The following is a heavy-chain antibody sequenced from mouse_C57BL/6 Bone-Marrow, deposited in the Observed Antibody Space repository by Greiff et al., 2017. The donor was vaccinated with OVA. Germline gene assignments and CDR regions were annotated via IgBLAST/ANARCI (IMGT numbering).Heavy chain of an antibody. CDR3: AYYGSSYWYFDV. V-gene: IGHV1-81*01. J-gene: IGHJ1*03. CDR2: IYPRSGNT. Sequence: QVQLKQSGAELARPGASVKLSCKASGYTFTSYGISWVKQRTGQGLEWIGEIYPRSGNTYYNEKFKGKATLTADKSSSTAYMELRSLTSEDSAVYFCAYYGSSYWYFDVGGTGTTVTVSS. D-gene: IGHD1-1*01. CDR1: GYTFTSYG.